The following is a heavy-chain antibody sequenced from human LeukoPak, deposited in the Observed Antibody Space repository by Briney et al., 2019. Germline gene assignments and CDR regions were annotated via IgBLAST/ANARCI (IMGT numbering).Heavy chain of an antibody. CDR1: GFTFSSYS. CDR2: ISSSSSYI. D-gene: IGHD2-2*01. CDR3: ATSPYCSSTSCQTDY. Sequence: PGGSLRLSCAASGFTFSSYSMNWVRQAPGKGLEWVSSISSSSSYIYYADSVKGQFTISRDNAKNSLYLQMNSLRAEDTAVYYCATSPYCSSTSCQTDYWGQGTLVTVSS. V-gene: IGHV3-21*01. J-gene: IGHJ4*02.